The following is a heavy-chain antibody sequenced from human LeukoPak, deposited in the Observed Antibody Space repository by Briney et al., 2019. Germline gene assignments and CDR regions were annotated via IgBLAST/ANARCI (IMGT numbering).Heavy chain of an antibody. Sequence: GGSLRLSCAAAGFTFSNYAMSWVRQAPGKGPEWVSAISGSGGSTYYADSVKGRFTISRDNSKNTLYLQMNSLRAEDTAVYYCAKRRISSSTEFDYWGQGTLVTVSS. V-gene: IGHV3-23*01. CDR3: AKRRISSSTEFDY. J-gene: IGHJ4*02. D-gene: IGHD2-2*01. CDR2: ISGSGGST. CDR1: GFTFSNYA.